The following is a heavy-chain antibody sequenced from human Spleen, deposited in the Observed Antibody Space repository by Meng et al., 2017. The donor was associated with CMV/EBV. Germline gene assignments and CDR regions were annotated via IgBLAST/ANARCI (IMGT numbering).Heavy chain of an antibody. V-gene: IGHV2-5*02. J-gene: IGHJ5*02. CDR1: GFSLSTSGVG. Sequence: QITLKDSGPTLAKPTQPLTRTCTFSGFSLSTSGVGVGWIRQPPGKALEWLALIYWDDDKRYSPSLKSRLTITKDTSKNQVVLTMTNMDPVDTATYYCAHLNIRGWFDPWGQGTLVTVSS. CDR2: IYWDDDK. D-gene: IGHD1-14*01. CDR3: AHLNIRGWFDP.